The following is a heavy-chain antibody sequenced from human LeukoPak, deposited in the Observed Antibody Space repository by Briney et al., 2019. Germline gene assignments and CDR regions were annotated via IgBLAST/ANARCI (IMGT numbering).Heavy chain of an antibody. D-gene: IGHD2-21*02. J-gene: IGHJ4*02. Sequence: GGSLRLSCAASGFTVSTNYMSWVRQAPGKGLEWVGFIRSKAYGGTTEYAASVKGRFTISRDDSKSIAYLQMNSLRTEDTAVYYCTTSTEDIVVVTASYWGQGTLVTVSS. V-gene: IGHV3-71*01. CDR3: TTSTEDIVVVTASY. CDR2: IRSKAYGGTT. CDR1: GFTVSTNY.